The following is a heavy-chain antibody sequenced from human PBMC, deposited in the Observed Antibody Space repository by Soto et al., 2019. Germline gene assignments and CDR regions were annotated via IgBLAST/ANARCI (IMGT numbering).Heavy chain of an antibody. J-gene: IGHJ4*01. Sequence: QVPLVESGGGVVQPGRSLRLSCAASGFTFSNYGMHWVRQAPGKGLEWVAVMSYDGSNKYYTDSVEGRFTISRDNSKYTLYLQMNSLKTDNTAVYYCVKPHVPYNWNYCYCDYWGHGTLVTLCS. CDR2: MSYDGSNK. D-gene: IGHD1-7*01. CDR1: GFTFSNYG. V-gene: IGHV3-30*18. CDR3: VKPHVPYNWNYCYCDY.